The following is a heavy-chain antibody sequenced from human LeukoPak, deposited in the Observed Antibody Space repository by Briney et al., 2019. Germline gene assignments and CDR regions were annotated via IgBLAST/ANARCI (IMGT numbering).Heavy chain of an antibody. V-gene: IGHV4-59*08. D-gene: IGHD2-2*03. CDR1: GGSISSYY. CDR2: IYDSGST. J-gene: IGHJ5*02. Sequence: SSETLSLTCTVSGGSISSYYWSWIRQSPGKGLEWIGYIYDSGSTNYNPSLKSRVTISVDTSKNQFSLKLSSVTAADTAVYYCARHWIVWPSSFDPWGQGTLVTVSS. CDR3: ARHWIVWPSSFDP.